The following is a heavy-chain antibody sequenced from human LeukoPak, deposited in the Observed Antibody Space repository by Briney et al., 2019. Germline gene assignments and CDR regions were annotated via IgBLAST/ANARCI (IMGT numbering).Heavy chain of an antibody. CDR1: GFTFSSYW. V-gene: IGHV3-7*01. CDR3: ARDGGFGELSPWSVAGTENFDY. D-gene: IGHD3-10*01. J-gene: IGHJ4*02. CDR2: IKQDGSEK. Sequence: QPGGSLRLSCAASGFTFSSYWMSWVRQAPGKGLEWVANIKQDGSEKYYVDSVKGRFTISRDNAKNSLYLQMNSLRAEDTAVYYCARDGGFGELSPWSVAGTENFDYWGQGTLVAVSS.